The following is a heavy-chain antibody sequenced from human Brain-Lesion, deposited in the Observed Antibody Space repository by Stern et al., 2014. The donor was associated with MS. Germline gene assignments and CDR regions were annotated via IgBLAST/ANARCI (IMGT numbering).Heavy chain of an antibody. J-gene: IGHJ4*02. CDR2: VYYSGNT. Sequence: QLVESGPGLVKPSDTLSLTCSVSGDSLSSSTFYWGWIRQPPGKGPEWIGSVYYSGNTYYHPSLKSRVTISVDTSKTQFPLRLTSVTAADTAVYYCARHQLGYGYAYLRYWGQGTLVTVSS. D-gene: IGHD5-18*01. CDR3: ARHQLGYGYAYLRY. CDR1: GDSLSSSTFY. V-gene: IGHV4-39*01.